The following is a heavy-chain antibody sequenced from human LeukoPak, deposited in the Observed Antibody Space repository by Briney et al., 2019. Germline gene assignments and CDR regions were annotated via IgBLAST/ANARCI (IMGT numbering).Heavy chain of an antibody. CDR1: GLTFSISA. CDR3: ARDRYDSSGYPYYFDY. J-gene: IGHJ4*02. CDR2: ISYDGSNK. Sequence: GRSLRLSCAASGLTFSISAMHWVRQAPDKGLEWVAVISYDGSNKYYADSVKGRFTISRDNAKNSLYLQMNSLRAEDTAVYYCARDRYDSSGYPYYFDYWGQGTLVTVSS. D-gene: IGHD3-22*01. V-gene: IGHV3-30-3*01.